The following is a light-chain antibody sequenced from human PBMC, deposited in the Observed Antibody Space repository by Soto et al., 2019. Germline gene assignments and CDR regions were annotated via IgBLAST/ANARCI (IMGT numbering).Light chain of an antibody. V-gene: IGLV7-46*01. Sequence: QAVVTQEPSLTVSPGGTVTLTCGSSTGGVTSGHYPYWFQQKPGQAPRTLTYDTSKKHSWTPARFSGSLLGGKAALTLSGAQPEDEAEYYCLLSYSGFRVFGGGTKLTVL. CDR2: DTS. CDR3: LLSYSGFRV. J-gene: IGLJ3*02. CDR1: TGGVTSGHY.